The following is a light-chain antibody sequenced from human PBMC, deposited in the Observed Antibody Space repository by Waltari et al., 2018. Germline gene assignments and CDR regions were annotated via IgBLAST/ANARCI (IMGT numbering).Light chain of an antibody. CDR2: CKK. CDR3: HSRDSSGNVL. CDR1: SLRTYY. J-gene: IGLJ2*01. Sequence: SSELTQDPAVSVALGQTVRITCQRASLRTYYVSWFHQKPGQAPALVIYCKKNRPSGIPDRFSASSSGSTASLTIIGAQAEDEADYYCHSRDSSGNVLIGGGTKLTVV. V-gene: IGLV3-19*01.